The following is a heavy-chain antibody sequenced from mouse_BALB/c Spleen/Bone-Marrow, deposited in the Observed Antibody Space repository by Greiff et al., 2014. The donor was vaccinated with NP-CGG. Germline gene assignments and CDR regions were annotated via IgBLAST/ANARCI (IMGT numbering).Heavy chain of an antibody. CDR2: IDPYYGGT. CDR1: GYSFTDSN. Sequence: EVQLQQSGPELEKPGASVKISCKASGYSFTDSNMNWVKQSNGKNLEWIGNIDPYYGGTSYSQKFKGKATLTVDKSSSTAYMQLRSQTSEDSAVYNCAKKDYGSSSFDYWGQGTTLTVSS. D-gene: IGHD1-1*01. CDR3: AKKDYGSSSFDY. J-gene: IGHJ2*01. V-gene: IGHV1-39*01.